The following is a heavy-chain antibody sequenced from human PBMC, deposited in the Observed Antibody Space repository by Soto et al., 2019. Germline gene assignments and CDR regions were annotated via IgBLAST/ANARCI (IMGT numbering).Heavy chain of an antibody. CDR2: IYYSGST. CDR1: GVSVSSGSYY. CDR3: ARDLRVLWFGESTGGMDV. Sequence: SETLSLTCTVSGVSVSSGSYYWSWIRQPPGKGLEWIGYIYYSGSTNYNPSLKSRVTISVDTSKNQFSLKLSSVTAADTAVYYCARDLRVLWFGESTGGMDVWGQGTTVTVSS. J-gene: IGHJ6*02. V-gene: IGHV4-61*01. D-gene: IGHD3-10*01.